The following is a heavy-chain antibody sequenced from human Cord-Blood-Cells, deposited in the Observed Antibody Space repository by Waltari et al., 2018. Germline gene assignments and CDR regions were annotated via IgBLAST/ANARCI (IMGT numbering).Heavy chain of an antibody. CDR1: GGSFSSGSYY. D-gene: IGHD3-3*01. CDR3: ARDLQATPYYDFWSGYPDAFDI. J-gene: IGHJ3*02. Sequence: QVQLQESGPGLVKPSQTLSLTCTVSGGSFSSGSYYWSWIRQPAGKGLEWIGYIYPSGSTNSNPSLKSRLTISVDTSKNQFSLKLSSVTAADTAVYYCARDLQATPYYDFWSGYPDAFDIWGQGTMVTVSS. V-gene: IGHV4-61*09. CDR2: IYPSGST.